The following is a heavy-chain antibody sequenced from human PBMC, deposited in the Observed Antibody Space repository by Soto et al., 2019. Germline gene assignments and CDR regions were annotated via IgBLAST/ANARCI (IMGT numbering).Heavy chain of an antibody. V-gene: IGHV1-3*01. Sequence: ASVKVSCKASGYTFTSYAMHWVRQAPGQRLEWMGWINAGNGNTKYSQKFQGRVTITRDTSASTAYMELSSLRSEDTAVYYCARDYSGYDTHWFDPWGQGTLVTSPQ. CDR1: GYTFTSYA. CDR2: INAGNGNT. CDR3: ARDYSGYDTHWFDP. J-gene: IGHJ5*02. D-gene: IGHD5-12*01.